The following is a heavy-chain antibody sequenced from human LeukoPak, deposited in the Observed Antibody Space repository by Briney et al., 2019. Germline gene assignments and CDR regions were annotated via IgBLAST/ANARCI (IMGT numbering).Heavy chain of an antibody. Sequence: PGGSLRLSCSPSGFTFSSYWMHSVRQAPGKGVVWVSRINSDGSSPSYADSVKGRFTISRDNAKNTVYLQMNSLRAEDTAVYYCATSRTFDYWGQGTLVTVSS. CDR3: ATSRTFDY. V-gene: IGHV3-74*01. CDR1: GFTFSSYW. CDR2: INSDGSSP. D-gene: IGHD2-8*01. J-gene: IGHJ4*02.